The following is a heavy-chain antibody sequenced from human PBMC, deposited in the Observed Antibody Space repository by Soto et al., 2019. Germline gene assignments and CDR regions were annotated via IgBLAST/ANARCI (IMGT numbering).Heavy chain of an antibody. D-gene: IGHD3-10*01. J-gene: IGHJ6*02. CDR3: ARGRRDVYGMDV. CDR1: GGSISSGDYY. CDR2: IYYSGST. V-gene: IGHV4-30-4*01. Sequence: SETLSLTCTVSGGSISSGDYYWSWIRQPPGKGLEWIGYIYYSGSTYYNPSLKSRVTISVDTSKNQFSLKLSSVTAADTAVYYCARGRRDVYGMDVWGQGTTVTVSS.